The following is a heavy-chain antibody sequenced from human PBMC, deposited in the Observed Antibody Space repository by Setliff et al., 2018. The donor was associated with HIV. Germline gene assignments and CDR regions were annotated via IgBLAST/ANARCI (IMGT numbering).Heavy chain of an antibody. CDR2: VSTSGST. CDR1: DDSIKSDNYY. J-gene: IGHJ2*01. V-gene: IGHV4-4*07. CDR3: ARDWVTRSNYYGSGSPWYFDF. Sequence: SETLSLTCTVSDDSIKSDNYYWSWIRQPAGKGLEWIGRVSTSGSTKYNPSLKSRVTMSLDTSQNQFSLKLRSVNAADTAVYYCARDWVTRSNYYGSGSPWYFDFWGRGILVTVSS. D-gene: IGHD3-10*01.